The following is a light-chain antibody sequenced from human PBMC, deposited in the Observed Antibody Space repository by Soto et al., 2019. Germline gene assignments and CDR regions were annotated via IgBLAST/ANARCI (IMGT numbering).Light chain of an antibody. Sequence: QSALTQPASVSGSPGQSITISCTGPSSDIGGYNYVSWYQQYPGKAPKLMIYEVTNRPSGVSDRFSGSKSGNTASLTISGLQAEDEADYYCSSYTTSSRVLFGGGTKLTVL. J-gene: IGLJ2*01. CDR2: EVT. CDR1: SSDIGGYNY. V-gene: IGLV2-14*01. CDR3: SSYTTSSRVL.